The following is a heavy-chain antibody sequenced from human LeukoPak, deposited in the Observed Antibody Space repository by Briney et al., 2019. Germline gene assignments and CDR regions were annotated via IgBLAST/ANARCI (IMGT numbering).Heavy chain of an antibody. CDR2: ISGSGGST. Sequence: GGSLRLSCAASGFTFSNAWMSWVRQAPGKGLEWVSAISGSGGSTYYADSVKGRFTISRDNSKNTLYLQMNSLRAEDTAVYYCAKGGSSLDYWGQGTLVTVSS. J-gene: IGHJ4*02. V-gene: IGHV3-23*01. CDR1: GFTFSNAW. D-gene: IGHD3-10*01. CDR3: AKGGSSLDY.